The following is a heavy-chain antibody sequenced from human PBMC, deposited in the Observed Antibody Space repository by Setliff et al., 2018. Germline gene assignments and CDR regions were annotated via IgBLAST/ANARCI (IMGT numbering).Heavy chain of an antibody. D-gene: IGHD6-19*01. CDR3: ARSRAIAVKGGVFAV. V-gene: IGHV4-31*03. J-gene: IGHJ2*01. CDR2: IYYSGST. CDR1: GASISSDGYY. Sequence: TLSLTCIVSGASISSDGYYWSWIRQHPGRGLEWIGYIYYSGSTYYNPSLKSRVTISLDTSKNQFSLELSSVTAADTAVYYCARSRAIAVKGGVFAVWGRGTLGTV.